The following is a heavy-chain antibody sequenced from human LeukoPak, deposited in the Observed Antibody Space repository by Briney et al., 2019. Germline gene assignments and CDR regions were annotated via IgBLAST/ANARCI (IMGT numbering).Heavy chain of an antibody. CDR2: IIPILGIA. V-gene: IGHV1-69*04. CDR3: ARDIGGYSYGYGWFDP. CDR1: GGTFSSYA. J-gene: IGHJ5*02. Sequence: SVKVSCKASGGTFSSYAISWVRQAPGQGLEWMGRIIPILGIANYAQKFQGRVTITADKSTSTAYMELSSLRSEDTAVYYCARDIGGYSYGYGWFDPWGQGTLVTVSS. D-gene: IGHD5-18*01.